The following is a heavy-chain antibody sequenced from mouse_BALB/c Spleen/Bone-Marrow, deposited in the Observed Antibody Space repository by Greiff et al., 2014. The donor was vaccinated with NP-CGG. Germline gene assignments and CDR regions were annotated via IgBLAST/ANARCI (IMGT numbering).Heavy chain of an antibody. CDR3: AITTVVNAMDY. J-gene: IGHJ4*01. Sequence: EVMLVESGPDLVKPSRSLSLTCTVTGYSITSGYTWHWIRQFPGNTLEWMGYIHYSGTTNYNPSLKSRISITPDTSKNQFFLQLNSVTTEDTAAYYCAITTVVNAMDYWGQGTSVTVSS. D-gene: IGHD1-1*01. V-gene: IGHV3-1*02. CDR1: GYSITSGYT. CDR2: IHYSGTT.